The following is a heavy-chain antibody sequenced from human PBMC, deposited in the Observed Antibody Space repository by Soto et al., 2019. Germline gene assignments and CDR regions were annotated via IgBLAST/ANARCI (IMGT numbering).Heavy chain of an antibody. CDR3: APSSCSGRTCSAYPMDI. J-gene: IGHJ6*01. CDR2: IYYSGRT. CDR1: GGSINNGNS. D-gene: IGHD3-10*02. Sequence: SETLSLTCTVSGGSINNGNSWSWVRQSPGRGLEWIGEIYYSGRTQYNPCLKSRISISVDNAKNQSSLKLTSVTAADTARDYCAPSSCSGRTCSAYPMDIW. V-gene: IGHV4-4*02.